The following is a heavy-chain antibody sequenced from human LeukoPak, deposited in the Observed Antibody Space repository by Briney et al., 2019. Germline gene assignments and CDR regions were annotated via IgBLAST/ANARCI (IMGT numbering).Heavy chain of an antibody. CDR2: MYSRGST. Sequence: SETLSLTCTVSGGSINSSSYYWGWIRQAPGKGLEWIGSMYSRGSTYYNSSLKSRVTISVDTSKNQFSLKLTSVTAADTAVYYCAMPPPNYYDSSGYWDSWGQGTLVTVSS. CDR1: GGSINSSSYY. D-gene: IGHD3-22*01. CDR3: AMPPPNYYDSSGYWDS. V-gene: IGHV4-39*07. J-gene: IGHJ4*02.